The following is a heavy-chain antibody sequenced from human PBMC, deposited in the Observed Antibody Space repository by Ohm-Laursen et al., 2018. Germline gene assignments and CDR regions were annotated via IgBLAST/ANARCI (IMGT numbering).Heavy chain of an antibody. J-gene: IGHJ4*02. CDR3: ARCMGRSRDGVDY. D-gene: IGHD5-24*01. Sequence: SLRLSCAASGFTFSSYGMHWVRQAPGKGLEWVAVISYDGSNKYYADSVKGRFTISRDNSKNTVYLLMNSLRVDDTAVYYCARCMGRSRDGVDYWGQGTLVTVS. CDR2: ISYDGSNK. CDR1: GFTFSSYG. V-gene: IGHV3-30*03.